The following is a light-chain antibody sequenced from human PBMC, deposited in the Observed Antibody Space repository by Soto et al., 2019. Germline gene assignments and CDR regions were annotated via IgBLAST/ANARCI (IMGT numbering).Light chain of an antibody. V-gene: IGKV1-5*01. CDR3: QQYSADRK. J-gene: IGKJ1*01. Sequence: DIQMTQSPSTLSASVGDRVTITCRASQTITKWLAWYQQKPGKAPKLLIYHASTLGSGVPSRFAGSGSGKEFTLTISSLQPDDFATYFCQQYSADRKFGRGTQVEIK. CDR1: QTITKW. CDR2: HAS.